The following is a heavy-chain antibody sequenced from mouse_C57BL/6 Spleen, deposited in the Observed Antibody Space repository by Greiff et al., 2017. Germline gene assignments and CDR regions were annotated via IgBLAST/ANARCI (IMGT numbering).Heavy chain of an antibody. D-gene: IGHD1-1*01. CDR3: AYYYGSSYYAMDY. J-gene: IGHJ4*01. Sequence: VQLQQPGAELVKPGASVKLSCKASGYTFTSYWMHWVKQRPGQGLEWIGMIHPNSGSTNYNEKLQSKATLTVDKSSSTAYMQLSSLTSEDSAVYYCAYYYGSSYYAMDYWGQGTSVTVSS. CDR2: IHPNSGST. CDR1: GYTFTSYW. V-gene: IGHV1-64*01.